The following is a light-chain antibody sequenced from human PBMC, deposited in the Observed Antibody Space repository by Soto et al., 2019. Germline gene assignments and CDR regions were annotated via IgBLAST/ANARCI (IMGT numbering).Light chain of an antibody. Sequence: QSVLIQPPSASGTPGQRVTISCSGSSSNIGSNYVYWFQQLPGAAPKLLIYRNNQRPSGVPDRFSGSKSGTSASLAISGLRSEDEADYYCQVWDSSSDHYVFGTGTKLTVL. V-gene: IGLV1-47*01. CDR2: RNN. CDR1: SSNIGSNY. J-gene: IGLJ1*01. CDR3: QVWDSSSDHYV.